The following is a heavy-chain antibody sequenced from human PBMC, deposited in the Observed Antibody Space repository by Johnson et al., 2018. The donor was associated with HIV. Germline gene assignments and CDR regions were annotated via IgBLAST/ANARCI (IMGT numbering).Heavy chain of an antibody. CDR1: GFTVSSNY. CDR3: VSEGFGELFNDAFDI. D-gene: IGHD3-10*01. V-gene: IGHV3-66*03. J-gene: IGHJ3*02. CDR2: IYGGGST. Sequence: VQLVESGGGLIQPGGSLRLSCAASGFTVSSNYMSWVRQAPGKGLEWVSVIYGGGSTYYADSVKGRFSISRDNSKNTLYLQMNSLRAEDTAVYYCVSEGFGELFNDAFDIWGQGTMVTVSS.